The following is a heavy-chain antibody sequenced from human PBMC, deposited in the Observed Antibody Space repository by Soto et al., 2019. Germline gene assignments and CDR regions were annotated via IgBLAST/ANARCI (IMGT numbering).Heavy chain of an antibody. CDR2: ISHTAART. V-gene: IGHV3-23*01. J-gene: IGHJ4*02. D-gene: IGHD4-4*01. CDR1: GFTFSKYG. CDR3: AKVQSGLHPCDH. Sequence: EVQLLESGGGLVQPGGSLRLSCAASGFTFSKYGMSWVRQAPGKGLEWVSHISHTAARTYSADSVKGRFTISRDNFKNTLFLEMNNLRREETAIYYSAKVQSGLHPCDHWGQGIQVSVSS.